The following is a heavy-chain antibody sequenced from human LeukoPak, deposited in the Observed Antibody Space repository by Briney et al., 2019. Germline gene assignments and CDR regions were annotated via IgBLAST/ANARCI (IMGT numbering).Heavy chain of an antibody. V-gene: IGHV3-49*02. CDR1: GFTFRSHW. CDR3: ARGYYYGSSYYDGDY. CDR2: IRDRSHGGTT. D-gene: IGHD3-22*01. J-gene: IGHJ4*02. Sequence: GGSLRLSCEASGFTFRSHWMTWVRQAPGKGLEWVGFIRDRSHGGTTAYAASVQGRFTISRDDSKNIAYLHMNSLKTDDTAVYYCARGYYYGSSYYDGDYWGRGTLLTVSS.